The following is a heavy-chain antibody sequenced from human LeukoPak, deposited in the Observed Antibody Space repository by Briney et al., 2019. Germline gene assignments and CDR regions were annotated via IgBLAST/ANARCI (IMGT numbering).Heavy chain of an antibody. CDR3: ARDAYYDYSSGKGTFDY. Sequence: ASVKVSCKASGYTFTGYYMHWVRQAPGQGLEWIGWIYPNSGSTNNAQKLHGRVTMARDTSIRSAYMELSRLSSDATALYCCARDAYYDYSSGKGTFDYWGQGTLVTVSS. J-gene: IGHJ4*02. D-gene: IGHD3-3*01. V-gene: IGHV1-2*02. CDR2: IYPNSGST. CDR1: GYTFTGYY.